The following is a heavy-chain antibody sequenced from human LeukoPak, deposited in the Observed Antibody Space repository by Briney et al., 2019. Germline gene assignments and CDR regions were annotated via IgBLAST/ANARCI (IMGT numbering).Heavy chain of an antibody. CDR1: GGSISSYY. CDR3: ARRITDYYGMDV. Sequence: PSETLSLTCTVSGGSISSYYWSWIRQPPGKGLEWIGYIYYSVSTNYNPSLKSRVTISVDTSKNQFSLKLSSVTAADTAVYSCARRITDYYGMDVWGQGTTVTVSS. V-gene: IGHV4-59*01. CDR2: IYYSVST. J-gene: IGHJ6*02. D-gene: IGHD3-10*01.